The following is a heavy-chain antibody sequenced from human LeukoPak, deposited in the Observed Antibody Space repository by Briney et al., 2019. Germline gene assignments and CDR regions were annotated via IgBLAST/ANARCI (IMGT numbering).Heavy chain of an antibody. D-gene: IGHD3-3*01. Sequence: ASVKVSCKVSGYNLTELSMHWVRQAPGKGLEWMGGFDPEDGETIYAQKFQGRVTMTEDTSTDTAYMELSSLRSEDTAVYYCASEGGTYYDFWSGYSTAVDYYYYYMDVWGKGTTVTVSS. CDR1: GYNLTELS. CDR2: FDPEDGET. CDR3: ASEGGTYYDFWSGYSTAVDYYYYYMDV. V-gene: IGHV1-24*01. J-gene: IGHJ6*03.